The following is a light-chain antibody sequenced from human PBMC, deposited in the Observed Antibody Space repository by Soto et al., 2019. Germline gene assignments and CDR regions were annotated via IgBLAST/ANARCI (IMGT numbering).Light chain of an antibody. Sequence: EIVLTQSPGTLSLSPGERATLSCRASQSVSSSYLAWYQQKPGQAPRLLIYGASSRATGIPDRFSGSGSGTDFTRTSSRLEPEDVAVYYCQQYGSSPPWTFGPGTKGEIK. V-gene: IGKV3-20*01. J-gene: IGKJ1*01. CDR3: QQYGSSPPWT. CDR1: QSVSSSY. CDR2: GAS.